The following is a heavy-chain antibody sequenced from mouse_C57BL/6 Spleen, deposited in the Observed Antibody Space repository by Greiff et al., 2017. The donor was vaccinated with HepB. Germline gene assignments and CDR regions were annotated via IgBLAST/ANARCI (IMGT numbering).Heavy chain of an antibody. J-gene: IGHJ4*01. CDR2: ISSGGSYT. Sequence: EVKLQESGGDLVKPGGSLKLSCAASGFTFSSYGMSWVRQTPDKRLEWVATISSGGSYTYYPDSVKGRFTISRDNAKNTLYLQMSSLQSEDTAMYDGARHYAGVATDGMDYWGQGTSVTVSS. D-gene: IGHD1-1*01. CDR3: ARHYAGVATDGMDY. CDR1: GFTFSSYG. V-gene: IGHV5-6*01.